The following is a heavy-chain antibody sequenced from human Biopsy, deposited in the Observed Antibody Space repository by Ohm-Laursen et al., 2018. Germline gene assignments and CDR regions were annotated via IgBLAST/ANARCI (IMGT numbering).Heavy chain of an antibody. D-gene: IGHD3-22*01. Sequence: GTLSLTCTVSGDSVSSYYWSWIRQPPGKGLEWIGYVYYTGSTDYNPSLQSRVTISVDTSKNHFSLRLRSVTPADTAIYYCARDRGYYSDRTVPGYFDLWGRGTLVTVSS. CDR2: VYYTGST. CDR1: GDSVSSYY. J-gene: IGHJ2*01. CDR3: ARDRGYYSDRTVPGYFDL. V-gene: IGHV4-59*02.